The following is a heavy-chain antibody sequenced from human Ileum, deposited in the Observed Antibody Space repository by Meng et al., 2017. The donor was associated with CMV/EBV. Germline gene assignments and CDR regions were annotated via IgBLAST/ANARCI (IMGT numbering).Heavy chain of an antibody. D-gene: IGHD2-2*01. CDR1: GFSFSSYA. CDR2: FSRTGAI. V-gene: IGHV3-48*03. Sequence: VHLVESGGGLVKPGGSLSLSCAASGFSFSSYAMNWVRQAPGKGLEWISYFSRTGAIAYADSVKGRFTISRDNAKNSLYLQMNSLRAEDTAVYYCARDDAWAFDYWGQGTLVTVSS. J-gene: IGHJ4*02. CDR3: ARDDAWAFDY.